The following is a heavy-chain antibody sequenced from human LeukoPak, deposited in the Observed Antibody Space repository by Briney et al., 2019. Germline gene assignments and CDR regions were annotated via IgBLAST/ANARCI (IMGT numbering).Heavy chain of an antibody. CDR1: GYTFTGYY. J-gene: IGHJ4*02. Sequence: ASVKVSCKASGYTFTGYYLHWVRQAPGQGLEWMGWINPNSGGTHYAQKFQDRVIMTRDTSIRTAYMEVSRLGSDDTAEYYCATMGATNFDHWGQGTLVTVSS. CDR2: INPNSGGT. V-gene: IGHV1-2*02. D-gene: IGHD1-26*01. CDR3: ATMGATNFDH.